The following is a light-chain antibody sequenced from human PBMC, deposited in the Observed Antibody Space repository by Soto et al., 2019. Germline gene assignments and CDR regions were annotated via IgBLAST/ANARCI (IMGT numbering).Light chain of an antibody. CDR3: QQYGSSP. CDR1: QSVSSSY. CDR2: SAS. Sequence: EIVLTQSPGTLSLSPGERATLSCRASQSVSSSYLAWYQQKPGQAPRLLIYSASSRATGIPDRFSGSGSGTDFPLTISRLEPEDFAVYYCQQYGSSPFGQGTRLEIK. J-gene: IGKJ5*01. V-gene: IGKV3-20*01.